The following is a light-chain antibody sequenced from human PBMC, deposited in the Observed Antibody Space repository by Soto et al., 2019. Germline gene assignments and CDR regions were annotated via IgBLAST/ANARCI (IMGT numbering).Light chain of an antibody. J-gene: IGKJ5*01. CDR3: QESYSIPIH. V-gene: IGKV1-39*01. CDR2: GAS. CDR1: QSIGTY. Sequence: DIQMTQSPSSLSASVGDRVTVTCRASQSIGTYLNWYQHKVGKAPKLLIYGASTLYSGVPSRFSGSGSGTDFTFTISSLQPEDSATFFCQESYSIPIHFRPGTRL.